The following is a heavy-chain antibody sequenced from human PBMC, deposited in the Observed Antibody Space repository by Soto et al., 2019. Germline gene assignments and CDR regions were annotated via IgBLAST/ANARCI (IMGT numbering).Heavy chain of an antibody. D-gene: IGHD3-9*01. CDR1: GYTFTSYD. CDR3: ATTGYDILTGVNWFDP. J-gene: IGHJ5*02. CDR2: MNPNSGNT. Sequence: ASVKVSCKASGYTFTSYDINWVRQATGQGLEWMGWMNPNSGNTGYAQKFQGRVTMTRNTSISTAYMELSSLRSEDTAVYYCATTGYDILTGVNWFDPWGQGTLVTVSS. V-gene: IGHV1-8*01.